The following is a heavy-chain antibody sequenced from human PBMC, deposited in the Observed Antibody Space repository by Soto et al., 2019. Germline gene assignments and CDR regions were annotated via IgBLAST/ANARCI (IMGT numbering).Heavy chain of an antibody. CDR2: IYWDDDK. J-gene: IGHJ5*01. Sequence: SGPTLVNPTQTLTLTCTFSGFSLSTSGVGVGWIRQPPGKAPEWLAIIYWDDDKRYSPFLKSGLTITKDTSKNQVVLTMTNVDPVDTATYYCAHRRTVASRCWFDPWGQGTLVTVSS. D-gene: IGHD2-21*02. CDR1: GFSLSTSGVG. V-gene: IGHV2-5*02. CDR3: AHRRTVASRCWFDP.